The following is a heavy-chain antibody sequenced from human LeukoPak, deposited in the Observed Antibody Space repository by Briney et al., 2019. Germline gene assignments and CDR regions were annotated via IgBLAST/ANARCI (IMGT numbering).Heavy chain of an antibody. CDR1: GGSISSYF. V-gene: IGHV4-59*01. CDR2: VYYSGSP. Sequence: SETLSLTCTVSGGSISSYFWSWIRQPPGMGLEWIGYVYYSGSPNYNPSLKSRVTISVDTSKNQFSLRLRSVTAADTAVYYCARTSGTWAYYYGMDVWGQGTTVTVSS. CDR3: ARTSGTWAYYYGMDV. D-gene: IGHD3-10*01. J-gene: IGHJ6*02.